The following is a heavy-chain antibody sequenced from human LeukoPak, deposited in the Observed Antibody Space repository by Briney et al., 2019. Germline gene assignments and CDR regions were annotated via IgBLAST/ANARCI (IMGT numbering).Heavy chain of an antibody. V-gene: IGHV3-74*01. D-gene: IGHD4-23*01. CDR1: GFTFSSYW. J-gene: IGHJ4*02. Sequence: GGSLRLSCAASGFTFSSYWMHWVRQAPGKGLVWVSRINSDGSSASYADSVKGRFTISRDNAKNTLYLQMNSLRAEDTAVYYCARARYGGNYYFDYWGQGTLVTVSS. CDR3: ARARYGGNYYFDY. CDR2: INSDGSSA.